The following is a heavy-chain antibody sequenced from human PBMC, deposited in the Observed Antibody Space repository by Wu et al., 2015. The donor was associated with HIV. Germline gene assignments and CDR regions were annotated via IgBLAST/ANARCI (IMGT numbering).Heavy chain of an antibody. CDR2: IIPIFGTA. J-gene: IGHJ4*02. D-gene: IGHD3-22*01. V-gene: IGHV1-69*13. Sequence: QVQLVQSGAEVKKPGSSVKVSCKASGGTFSSYAISWVRQAPGQGLEWMGRIIPIFGTANYAQKFQGRVTITADESTSTAYMELSSLRSEDTAVYYCASSRKYYYDSSGSTFDYWGQGTLVTVSS. CDR3: ASSRKYYYDSSGSTFDY. CDR1: GGTFSSYA.